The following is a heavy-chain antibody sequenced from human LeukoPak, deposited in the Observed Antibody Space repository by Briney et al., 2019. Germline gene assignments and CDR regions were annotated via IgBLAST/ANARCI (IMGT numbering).Heavy chain of an antibody. V-gene: IGHV4-61*02. CDR1: GGSISSGSYY. J-gene: IGHJ4*02. D-gene: IGHD3-10*01. CDR2: IYTSGST. CDR3: ARQSYSRLIDY. Sequence: PAETLSLTCTVSGGSISSGSYYWRWIRQPAWKGLEWIGRIYTSGSTTYNPSLKSRVTISVDTSKNQFSLKLSSVTAADTAVYYCARQSYSRLIDYWGQGTLVTVSS.